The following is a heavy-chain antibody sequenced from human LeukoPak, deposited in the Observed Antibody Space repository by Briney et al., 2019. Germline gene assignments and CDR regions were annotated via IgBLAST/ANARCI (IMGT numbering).Heavy chain of an antibody. J-gene: IGHJ4*02. CDR1: GDSISSSSYY. V-gene: IGHV4-39*01. CDR3: ARHQYLYFDY. D-gene: IGHD4-11*01. Sequence: PSETLSLTCAVSGDSISSSSYYWAWIRQPPGKGLEWIGNVFYSGNTNYNPSLKSRVTISVDTSKNQFSLKLSSVTAADTAVYYCARHQYLYFDYWGQGTLVTVSS. CDR2: VFYSGNT.